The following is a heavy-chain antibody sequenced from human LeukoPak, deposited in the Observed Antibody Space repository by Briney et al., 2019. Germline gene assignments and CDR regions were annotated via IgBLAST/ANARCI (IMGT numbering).Heavy chain of an antibody. J-gene: IGHJ6*02. CDR1: GFTFSSYG. CDR2: IWYDGSNK. V-gene: IGHV3-33*01. CDR3: ARAPPPDFWSGYPPYYGMDV. Sequence: PGGSLRLSCAASGFTFSSYGMHWVRQAPGKGLEWVAVIWYDGSNKYYADSVKGRFTISRDNSKNTLYLQMNSLRAEDTAVYYCARAPPPDFWSGYPPYYGMDVWGQGTTVTVSS. D-gene: IGHD3-3*01.